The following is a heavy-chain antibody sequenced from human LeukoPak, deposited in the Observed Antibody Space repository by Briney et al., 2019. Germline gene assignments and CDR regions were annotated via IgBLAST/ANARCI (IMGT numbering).Heavy chain of an antibody. CDR3: ARDSPSAEYTTGWSLGY. CDR2: INSDGSST. D-gene: IGHD6-19*01. J-gene: IGHJ4*02. V-gene: IGHV3-74*01. CDR1: GFTFSSYW. Sequence: PGGSLRLSCAASGFTFSSYWMHWVRQAPGKGLVWVSRINSDGSSTSYADSVKGRFTISRDNAKNTLYLQMNTLRAEDTAVFYCARDSPSAEYTTGWSLGYWGQGTLVTVSS.